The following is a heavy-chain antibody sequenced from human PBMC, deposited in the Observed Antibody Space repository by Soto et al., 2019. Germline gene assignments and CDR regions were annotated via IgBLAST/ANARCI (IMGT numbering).Heavy chain of an antibody. V-gene: IGHV1-69*02. J-gene: IGHJ4*02. Sequence: SVKVSCKASGGTFSSYTISWVRQAPGQGLEWMGRIIPILGIANYAQKFQGRVTITADKSTSTAYMELSSLGSEDTAVYYCARMDGSGSKSGDFDYWGQGTLVTVSS. CDR3: ARMDGSGSKSGDFDY. CDR1: GGTFSSYT. D-gene: IGHD3-10*01. CDR2: IIPILGIA.